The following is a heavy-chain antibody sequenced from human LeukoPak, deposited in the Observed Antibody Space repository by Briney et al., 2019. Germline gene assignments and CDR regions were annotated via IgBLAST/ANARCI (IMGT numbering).Heavy chain of an antibody. CDR2: IYYSGST. D-gene: IGHD3-3*01. CDR1: GGSISSYY. J-gene: IGHJ3*02. Sequence: SETLSRTCTVSGGSISSYYWSWIRQPPGKGLEWIGYIYYSGSTNYNPSLKSRVTISVDTSKNQFSLKLSSVTAADTAVYYCARVEYDFWSVKLGGAFDIWGQGTMVTVSS. CDR3: ARVEYDFWSVKLGGAFDI. V-gene: IGHV4-59*01.